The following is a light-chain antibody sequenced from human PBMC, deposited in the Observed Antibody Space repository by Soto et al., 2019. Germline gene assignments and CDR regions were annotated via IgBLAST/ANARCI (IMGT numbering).Light chain of an antibody. CDR1: QSISSW. V-gene: IGKV1-5*01. CDR2: DAS. CDR3: QQYNTYPWT. Sequence: TQNNYTLSASVGDRVTFTCWASQSISSWLAWYQQKPGKAPKLLLYDASTLQSGAPSRFSGSGSGTDFTLTISRLHPDDFATYYCQQYNTYPWTFGQ. J-gene: IGKJ1*01.